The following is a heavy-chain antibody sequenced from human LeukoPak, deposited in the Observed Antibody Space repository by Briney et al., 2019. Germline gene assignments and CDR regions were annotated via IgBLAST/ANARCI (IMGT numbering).Heavy chain of an antibody. J-gene: IGHJ4*02. D-gene: IGHD3-10*01. V-gene: IGHV4-39*07. CDR3: ADLTYYYGSGSSN. Sequence: SETLSLTCTVSGGSISSSSYYWGWIRQPPGKGLEWIGSIYYSGSTYYNPSLKSRVTISVDTSKNQFSLKLSSVTAADTAVYYCADLTYYYGSGSSNWGQGTLVTVSS. CDR2: IYYSGST. CDR1: GGSISSSSYY.